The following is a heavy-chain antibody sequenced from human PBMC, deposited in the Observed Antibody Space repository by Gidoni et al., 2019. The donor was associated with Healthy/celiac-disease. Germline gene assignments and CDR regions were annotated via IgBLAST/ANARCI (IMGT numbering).Heavy chain of an antibody. Sequence: GRRVESGGGLVQLGRSLRLSCPAAGFTFVDYALGWLRRAPGSGLRQAPGKGLEWVVFIRSTAYGGTTEYAASVKGSFTISRDDSKSIAYLQMNSLKTEDTAVYYCSRAPQPGDSSCWYFDYWGQGTLVTVSS. J-gene: IGHJ4*02. V-gene: IGHV3-49*03. CDR1: GFTFVDYA. CDR2: IRSTAYGGTT. D-gene: IGHD6-19*01. CDR3: SRAPQPGDSSCWYFDY.